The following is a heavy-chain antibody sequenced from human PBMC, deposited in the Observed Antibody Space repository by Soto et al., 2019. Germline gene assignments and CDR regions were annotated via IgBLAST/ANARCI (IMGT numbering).Heavy chain of an antibody. V-gene: IGHV4-30-2*01. CDR2: IYHSGST. J-gene: IGHJ4*02. D-gene: IGHD3-10*01. CDR3: ASVKGYYGSGSTGYFDY. CDR1: GGSTSSGGYS. Sequence: PSETLSLTCAVSGGSTSSGGYSWSCIRQPPGKGPEWIGYIYHSGSTYYNPSLKSRVTISVDRSKNQFSLKLSSVTAADTAVYYCASVKGYYGSGSTGYFDYWGQGTLVTVSS.